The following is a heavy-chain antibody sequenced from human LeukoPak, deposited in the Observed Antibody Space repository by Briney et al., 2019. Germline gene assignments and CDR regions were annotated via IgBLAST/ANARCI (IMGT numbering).Heavy chain of an antibody. CDR1: GFILSDYN. CDR3: TRDLSATARAYDY. CDR2: IAISGTYI. D-gene: IGHD1-26*01. J-gene: IGHJ4*02. Sequence: GSLRLFCAASGFILSDYNMNWVRQAPGKGLEWVSFIAISGTYITYAVSVKGRFTISRDNAKNSLYLQMNSLRVEDTAVYYCTRDLSATARAYDYWGQGTLVTVSS. V-gene: IGHV3-21*01.